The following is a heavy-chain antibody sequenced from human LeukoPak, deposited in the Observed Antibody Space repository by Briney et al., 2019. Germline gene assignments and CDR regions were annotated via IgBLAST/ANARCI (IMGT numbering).Heavy chain of an antibody. CDR3: ARIGYSSGWGRFDY. V-gene: IGHV4-34*01. CDR1: GGSFSGYY. D-gene: IGHD6-25*01. Sequence: SETLSLTCAVYGGSFSGYYWSWTRQPPGKGLEWIGEINHSGSTNYNPSLKSRVTISVDTSKNQFSLKLSSVTAADTAVYYCARIGYSSGWGRFDYWGQGTLVTVSS. J-gene: IGHJ4*02. CDR2: INHSGST.